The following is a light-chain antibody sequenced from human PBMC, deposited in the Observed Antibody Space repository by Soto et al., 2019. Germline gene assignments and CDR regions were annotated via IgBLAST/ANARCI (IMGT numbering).Light chain of an antibody. CDR3: QSYDSSLSGCYV. CDR2: GNS. CDR1: SSNIGAGYD. V-gene: IGLV1-40*01. J-gene: IGLJ1*01. Sequence: VLTQPPSVSGAPGQRVTISCTGSSSNIGAGYDVHWYQQLPGTAPKLLIYGNSNRPSGVPDRFSGSKSGTSASLAITGLQAEDEADYYCQSYDSSLSGCYVFGTGTKVTVL.